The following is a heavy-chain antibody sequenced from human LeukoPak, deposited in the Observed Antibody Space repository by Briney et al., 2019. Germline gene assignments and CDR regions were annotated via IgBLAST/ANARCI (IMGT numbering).Heavy chain of an antibody. CDR3: AKWGDYDVLTGYYVSDY. D-gene: IGHD3-9*01. V-gene: IGHV3-23*01. CDR2: ITSSGGNT. CDR1: GFTFSNYA. J-gene: IGHJ4*02. Sequence: GASLRLSCAASGFTFSNYAMSWVRHAPGKGLDWVSAITSSGGNTYYADSVKGWFTISRENSKNTLYLQMNSLRAEDTAVYYCAKWGDYDVLTGYYVSDYWGRGALVTVSS.